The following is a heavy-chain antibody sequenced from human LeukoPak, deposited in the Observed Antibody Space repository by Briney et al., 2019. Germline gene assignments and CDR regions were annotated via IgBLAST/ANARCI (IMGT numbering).Heavy chain of an antibody. D-gene: IGHD3-10*01. CDR2: IRSKANSYAT. Sequence: GGSLRLSCAASGFTFSSYGMHWVRQASGKGLEWVGRIRSKANSYATAYAASVKGRFTISRDDSKNTAYLQMNSLKTEDTAVYYCTRQDAITMVRGVTITVDAFDIWGQGTMVTVSS. J-gene: IGHJ3*02. V-gene: IGHV3-73*01. CDR3: TRQDAITMVRGVTITVDAFDI. CDR1: GFTFSSYG.